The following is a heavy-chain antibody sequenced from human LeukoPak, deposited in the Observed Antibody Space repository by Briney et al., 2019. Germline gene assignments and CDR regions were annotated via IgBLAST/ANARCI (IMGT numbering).Heavy chain of an antibody. Sequence: PSETLSLTCTVSGGSISSYYWSWIRQPPGKGLEWIGYIYDSGRTDFNPSLKSRVTISVDRSKNQFSLKLSSATAADTAVYYCARANVDTATRDHVGYYYYMDVWGKGTTVTVSS. V-gene: IGHV4-59*12. CDR2: IYDSGRT. J-gene: IGHJ6*03. CDR3: ARANVDTATRDHVGYYYYMDV. CDR1: GGSISSYY. D-gene: IGHD5-18*01.